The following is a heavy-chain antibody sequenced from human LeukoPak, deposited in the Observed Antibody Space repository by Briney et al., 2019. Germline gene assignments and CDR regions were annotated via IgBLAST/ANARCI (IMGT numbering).Heavy chain of an antibody. Sequence: SQTLSLTCAISGDSVSSNSAAWNWIRQSPSRGLEWLGRTYYRSKWYNDYAVSVKSRITINPDTSKNQFSLQLNSVTPEDTAVYYCAAARGYSSGWYTADDAFDIWGQGTMVTVSS. D-gene: IGHD6-19*01. CDR3: AAARGYSSGWYTADDAFDI. V-gene: IGHV6-1*01. J-gene: IGHJ3*02. CDR2: TYYRSKWYN. CDR1: GDSVSSNSAA.